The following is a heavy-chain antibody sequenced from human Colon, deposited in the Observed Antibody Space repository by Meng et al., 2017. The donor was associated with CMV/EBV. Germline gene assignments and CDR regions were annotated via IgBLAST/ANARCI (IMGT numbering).Heavy chain of an antibody. CDR1: GFSFSSYG. Sequence: GGSLRLSCAASGFSFSSYGMHWVRQAPGKGLEWMAFIQFDGSKTLYADSVKGRFTISRDTSKNMIYLQMDSLRAEDTAVYYCARDLRLTGAFDYWGQGTLVTVSS. CDR3: ARDLRLTGAFDY. CDR2: IQFDGSKT. J-gene: IGHJ4*02. D-gene: IGHD3-9*01. V-gene: IGHV3-30*02.